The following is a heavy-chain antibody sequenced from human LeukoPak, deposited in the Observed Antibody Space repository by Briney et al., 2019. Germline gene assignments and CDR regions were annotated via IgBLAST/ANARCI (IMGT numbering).Heavy chain of an antibody. CDR3: ARGMAHSGGSCFDY. J-gene: IGHJ4*02. V-gene: IGHV4-31*03. CDR1: GGSISSGGYY. CDR2: IYYSGST. Sequence: SETLSLTCTVSGGSISSGGYYWSWIRQHPGKGLEWIGYIYYSGSTYYNPSLKSRVTISVDTSKNQFSLKLSSVTAADTAVYYCARGMAHSGGSCFDYWGQGTLVTVSS. D-gene: IGHD2-15*01.